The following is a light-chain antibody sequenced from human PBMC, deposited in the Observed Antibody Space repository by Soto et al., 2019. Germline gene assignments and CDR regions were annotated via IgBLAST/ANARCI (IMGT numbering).Light chain of an antibody. CDR3: QQINSYPLT. CDR1: QGIMSN. V-gene: IGKV1-9*01. J-gene: IGKJ4*01. CDR2: AVT. Sequence: DIQLTQSPSFLSASVGDRVTITGRASQGIMSNLVWYQQKPGKAPKVMIYAVTTLQSGVPSRLTAGGSGKEFTLTISMLKPEDFATYDCQQINSYPLTCGGGIQV.